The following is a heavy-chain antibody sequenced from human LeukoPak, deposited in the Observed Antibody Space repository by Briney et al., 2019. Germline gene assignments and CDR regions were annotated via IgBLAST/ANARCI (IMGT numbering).Heavy chain of an antibody. J-gene: IGHJ6*02. CDR1: GFTFSSYS. D-gene: IGHD2-21*02. CDR3: ARDRGDQFVAPMDV. Sequence: GSLRLSCAASGFTFSSYSMNWVRQAPGKGLEWVSSISSSSSYIYYADSVKGRFTISRDNAKNSLYLQMNSLRAEDTAVYYCARDRGDQFVAPMDVWGQGTTVTVSS. CDR2: ISSSSSYI. V-gene: IGHV3-21*01.